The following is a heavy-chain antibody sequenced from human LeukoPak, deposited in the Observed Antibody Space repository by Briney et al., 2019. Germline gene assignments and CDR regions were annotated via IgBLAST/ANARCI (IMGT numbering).Heavy chain of an antibody. Sequence: GGSLRLSCTVSGFTVSSNSMSWVRQAPGKGLEWVSYISSSGSTIYYADSVKGRFTISRDNAKNSLYLQMNSLRAEDTAVYYCGVLTLNPGWGQGTLVSVSS. CDR3: GVLTLNPG. CDR1: GFTVSSNS. J-gene: IGHJ4*02. V-gene: IGHV3-48*04. D-gene: IGHD2-8*01. CDR2: ISSSGSTI.